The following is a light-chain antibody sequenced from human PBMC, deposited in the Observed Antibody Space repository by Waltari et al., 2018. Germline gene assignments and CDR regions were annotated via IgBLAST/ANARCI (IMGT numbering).Light chain of an antibody. CDR3: LLYYGGARV. Sequence: QAVVTQEPSLTVSPGGTVNLTCGSSTGAVPRGHYPYWLQQKPGQAPRTLIYDTSNKHSWTPARFSGSLLGGKAALTLSGAQPEDEAEYSCLLYYGGARVFGGGTRLTVL. CDR1: TGAVPRGHY. CDR2: DTS. J-gene: IGLJ3*02. V-gene: IGLV7-46*01.